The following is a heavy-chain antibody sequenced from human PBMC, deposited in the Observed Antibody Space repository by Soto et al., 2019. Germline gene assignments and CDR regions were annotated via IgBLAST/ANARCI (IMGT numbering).Heavy chain of an antibody. V-gene: IGHV4-34*01. CDR1: GGSFSGYY. J-gene: IGHJ6*02. CDR3: ARGVGYCSSTSCSYGYYYYYGMDV. D-gene: IGHD2-2*01. CDR2: INHSGST. Sequence: SETLSLTCAVYGGSFSGYYWSWIRQPPGKGLEWIGEINHSGSTNYNPSLKSRVTISVDTSKNQFSLKLSSVTAADTAVYYCARGVGYCSSTSCSYGYYYYYGMDVWGQGTTVTVSS.